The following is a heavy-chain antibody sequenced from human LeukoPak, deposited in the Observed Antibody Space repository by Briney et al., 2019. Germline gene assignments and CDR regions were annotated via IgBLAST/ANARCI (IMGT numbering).Heavy chain of an antibody. CDR3: ARDTKYAFDN. J-gene: IGHJ4*02. CDR1: GFTFSSYS. D-gene: IGHD2-2*01. V-gene: IGHV3-48*01. Sequence: GGSLRLSCAASGFTFSSYSMNWVRQAPGKGLEWISYIGISSGNTKYADSVKGRFTIPGDKAKNSVYLQMNSLRVEDTAVYYCARDTKYAFDNWGQGTLVTVSS. CDR2: IGISSGNT.